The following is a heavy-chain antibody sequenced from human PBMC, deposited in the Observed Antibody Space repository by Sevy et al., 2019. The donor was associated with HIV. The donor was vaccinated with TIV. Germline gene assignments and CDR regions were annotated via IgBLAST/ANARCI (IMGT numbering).Heavy chain of an antibody. D-gene: IGHD4-17*01. CDR1: GFTFSSYA. CDR3: AKAPALRLHDYGDYLTGFDY. V-gene: IGHV3-23*01. Sequence: GGSLRLSCAASGFTFSSYAMSWVRQAPGKGLEWGSAISGSGGSTYYADSVKGRFTISRDNSKNTLYLQMNSLRAEDTAVYYCAKAPALRLHDYGDYLTGFDYWGQGTLVTVSS. J-gene: IGHJ4*02. CDR2: ISGSGGST.